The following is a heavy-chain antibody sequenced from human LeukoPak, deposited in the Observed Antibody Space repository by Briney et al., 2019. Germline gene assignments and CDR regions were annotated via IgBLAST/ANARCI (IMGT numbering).Heavy chain of an antibody. V-gene: IGHV1-46*01. CDR1: GDTLSYYY. J-gene: IGHJ3*02. CDR3: ARRRHECCDI. Sequence: ASVKVSCKPSGDTLSYYYLHWGTQAPEQRLEWMGNINRSGGATHYAQKFQDRVTLTRDTSTGTVYMELGSLISGDTAVYYWARRRHECCDIWGQGTVVSVSS. CDR2: INRSGGAT. D-gene: IGHD3-10*02.